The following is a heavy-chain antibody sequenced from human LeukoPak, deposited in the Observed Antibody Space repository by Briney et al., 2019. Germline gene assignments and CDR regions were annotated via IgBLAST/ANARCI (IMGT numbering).Heavy chain of an antibody. D-gene: IGHD6-6*01. CDR1: GFTFSNYG. CDR2: ISYEGGST. CDR3: ATIEGSSSYYFDY. J-gene: IGHJ4*02. V-gene: IGHV3-30*03. Sequence: GGALRLSCAARGFTFSNYGVCLGRQAPGKGVWWVAMISYEGGSTSYADSVKGRVTISSDNYTNTLHLQLRSLRTADTAVYYCATIEGSSSYYFDYWGQGTLVTVSS.